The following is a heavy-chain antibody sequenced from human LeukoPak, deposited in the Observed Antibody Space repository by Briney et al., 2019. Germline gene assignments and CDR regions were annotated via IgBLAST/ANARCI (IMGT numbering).Heavy chain of an antibody. CDR3: AHISSSWPDY. J-gene: IGHJ4*02. Sequence: GGSLRLSCSGSGFNFTMSAMSWVRQAPGKGLEWVSAISGSGGSTYYADSVKGRFTISRDNSKNTLYLQMNSLRAEDTAVYYCAHISSSWPDYWGQGTLVTVSS. CDR1: GFNFTMSA. CDR2: ISGSGGST. V-gene: IGHV3-23*01. D-gene: IGHD6-13*01.